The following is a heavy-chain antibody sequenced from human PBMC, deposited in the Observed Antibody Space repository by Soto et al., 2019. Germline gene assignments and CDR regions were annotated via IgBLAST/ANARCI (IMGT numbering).Heavy chain of an antibody. V-gene: IGHV4-61*08. CDR3: ARIPVDTYMIYWSDH. CDR1: GDSVSSGDYY. D-gene: IGHD3-16*01. Sequence: SETLSLTCSVSGDSVSSGDYYWSWIQQPPGKGLEWIGHVYFSGSTNYIPSLKSRLTMSVDTAKNQFSLKMNSVTAADTAVYYCARIPVDTYMIYWSDHWGQGTQVTVSS. J-gene: IGHJ5*02. CDR2: VYFSGST.